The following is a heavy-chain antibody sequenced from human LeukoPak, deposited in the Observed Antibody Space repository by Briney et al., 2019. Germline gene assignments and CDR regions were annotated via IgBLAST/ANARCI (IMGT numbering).Heavy chain of an antibody. CDR3: ARAYDSSGYYSY. CDR1: GGTFSSYA. CDR2: IIPILGIA. Sequence: SVKVSCKPSGGTFSSYAICWVRPAPGQGLEWMGRIIPILGIANYAQKFQGRVTITADKSTSTAYMELSSLRSEDTAVYYCARAYDSSGYYSYWGQGTLVTVS. D-gene: IGHD3-22*01. V-gene: IGHV1-69*04. J-gene: IGHJ4*02.